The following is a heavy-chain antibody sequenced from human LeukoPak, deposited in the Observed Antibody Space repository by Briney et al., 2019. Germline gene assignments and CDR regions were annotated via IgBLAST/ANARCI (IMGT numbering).Heavy chain of an antibody. CDR3: ARDSPAATPHDAFDI. V-gene: IGHV3-66*01. Sequence: GGSLRLSCAASGFTVSSNYMSWVRQAPGKGLEWVSVIYSGGSTYYADSVKGRFTISRDNSKNTLYLQMNSLRAEDTAVYYCARDSPAATPHDAFDIWGQGTMVTVSS. D-gene: IGHD2-15*01. J-gene: IGHJ3*02. CDR1: GFTVSSNY. CDR2: IYSGGST.